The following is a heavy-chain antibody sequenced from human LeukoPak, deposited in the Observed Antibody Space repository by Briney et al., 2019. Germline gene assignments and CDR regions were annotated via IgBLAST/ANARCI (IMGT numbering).Heavy chain of an antibody. CDR1: GGSISGYY. CDR2: INHSGST. D-gene: IGHD2-21*02. CDR3: ARGGVGDRLRN. V-gene: IGHV4-34*01. Sequence: SETLSLTCTVSGGSISGYYWSWIRQPPGKGLEWIGEINHSGSTNYNPSLKSRVTISVDTSKNQFSLKLSSVTAADTAVYYCARGGVGDRLRNWGQGTLVTVSS. J-gene: IGHJ4*02.